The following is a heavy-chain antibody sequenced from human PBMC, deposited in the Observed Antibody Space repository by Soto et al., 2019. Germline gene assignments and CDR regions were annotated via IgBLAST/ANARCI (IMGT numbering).Heavy chain of an antibody. CDR3: ARDRQSTPWYAADY. J-gene: IGHJ4*02. D-gene: IGHD6-13*01. CDR1: GFTFSSYS. Sequence: SLRLSCEGSGFTFSSYSMNWVRQASGKGLEWVSSISGSGGYIYYADSVKGRFTISRDNAKNSLYLQMTSLRDEDTALYYCARDRQSTPWYAADYWGQGSLVTVSS. V-gene: IGHV3-21*01. CDR2: ISGSGGYI.